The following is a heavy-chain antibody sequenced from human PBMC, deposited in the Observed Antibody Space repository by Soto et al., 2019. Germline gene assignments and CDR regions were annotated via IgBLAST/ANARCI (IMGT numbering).Heavy chain of an antibody. CDR2: IIPIFGTA. CDR3: ARGEGYSGYDRAWYYYYGMDV. CDR1: GGTFSSYA. J-gene: IGHJ6*02. Sequence: GASVKVSCKASGGTFSSYAISWVRQAPGQGLEWMGGIIPIFGTANCAQKFQGRVTITADESTSTAYMELSSLRSEDTAVYYCARGEGYSGYDRAWYYYYGMDVWGQGTTVTVSS. D-gene: IGHD5-12*01. V-gene: IGHV1-69*13.